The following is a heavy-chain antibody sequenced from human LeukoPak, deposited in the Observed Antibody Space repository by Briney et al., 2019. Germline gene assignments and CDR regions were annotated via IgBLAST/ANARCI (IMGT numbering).Heavy chain of an antibody. CDR2: ISWNSGNI. CDR3: AKGGSETVTSYFDY. J-gene: IGHJ4*02. V-gene: IGHV3-9*01. Sequence: PGRSLRLSCAASGFTFDDYAIHWVRQAPAKGLEWVSGISWNSGNIGYADSVRGRFTISRDNAKNSVYLQMNSLRIEDTAFYYCAKGGSETVTSYFDYWGQGTLVTVSS. CDR1: GFTFDDYA. D-gene: IGHD4-17*01.